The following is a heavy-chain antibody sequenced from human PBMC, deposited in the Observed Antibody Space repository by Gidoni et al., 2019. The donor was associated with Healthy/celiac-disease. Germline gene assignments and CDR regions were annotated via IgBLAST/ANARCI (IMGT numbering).Heavy chain of an antibody. CDR3: AKFVRGAFDI. J-gene: IGHJ3*02. CDR1: GDRGSTNSAA. Sequence: HVQLKQSGPGLEKRSENLSLHCAICGDRGSTNSAAWNWIRQCPSRGLGWLGRTYYRSKLYNDYAVSVKIRITINPDTSKNQFSLQLNSVTPEDTAVYYCAKFVRGAFDIWGQGTMVTVSS. D-gene: IGHD6-6*01. V-gene: IGHV6-1*01. CDR2: TYYRSKLYN.